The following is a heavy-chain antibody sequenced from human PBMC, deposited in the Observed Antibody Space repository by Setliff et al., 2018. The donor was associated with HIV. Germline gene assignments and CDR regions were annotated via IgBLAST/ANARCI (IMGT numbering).Heavy chain of an antibody. D-gene: IGHD1-1*01. J-gene: IGHJ6*02. CDR1: GEPFSNYY. V-gene: IGHV4-34*01. CDR3: ARKQQVRWAWMPSHYNYGLDA. Sequence: PSETLSLTCTVYGEPFSNYYWSWIRQPPGKGLEWIGEIDHGGSTRYNPSLKSRITMSVDTSKNQFSLRLSSVTAADTAVYYCARKQQVRWAWMPSHYNYGLDAWGPGTTVTVSS. CDR2: IDHGGST.